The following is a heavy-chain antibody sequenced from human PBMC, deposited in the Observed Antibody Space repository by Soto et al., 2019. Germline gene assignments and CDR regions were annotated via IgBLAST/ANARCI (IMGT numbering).Heavy chain of an antibody. D-gene: IGHD3-22*01. CDR2: ISYDGSNK. J-gene: IGHJ4*02. CDR3: ARDGGYYDSSGPFDY. Sequence: RLSCAASGFTFSSYAMHWVRQAPGKGLEWVAVISYDGSNKYYADSVKGRFTISRDNSKNTLYLQMNSLRAEDTAVYYCARDGGYYDSSGPFDYWGQGTLVTVSS. V-gene: IGHV3-30-3*01. CDR1: GFTFSSYA.